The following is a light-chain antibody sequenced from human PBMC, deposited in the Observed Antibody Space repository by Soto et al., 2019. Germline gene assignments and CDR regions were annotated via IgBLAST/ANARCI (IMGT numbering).Light chain of an antibody. V-gene: IGLV2-14*01. J-gene: IGLJ3*02. CDR2: EVS. Sequence: QSVLTQPASVSGSPGQSITISCTGSNSDIGGYNYVSWYQQHPGKAPKLIIYEVSYRPSGVSNRFSGSKSGNTASLTISGLQAEDEADDHCTSYSSTSLRVFGGGTKVTVL. CDR3: TSYSSTSLRV. CDR1: NSDIGGYNY.